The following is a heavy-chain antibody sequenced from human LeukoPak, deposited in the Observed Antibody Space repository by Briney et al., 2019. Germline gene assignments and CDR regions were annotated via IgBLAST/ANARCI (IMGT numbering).Heavy chain of an antibody. Sequence: GGSLRLSCAASGFTLSSYAMSWVRQGPGKGLEWVSAISVSGNTYHADSVKGRFTISRDNSKNTLYLQMKSLSAEDTAVYYCAKDLSGYGDAFDIWGQGTMVTVSS. CDR1: GFTLSSYA. CDR2: ISVSGNT. J-gene: IGHJ3*02. V-gene: IGHV3-23*01. CDR3: AKDLSGYGDAFDI. D-gene: IGHD3-3*01.